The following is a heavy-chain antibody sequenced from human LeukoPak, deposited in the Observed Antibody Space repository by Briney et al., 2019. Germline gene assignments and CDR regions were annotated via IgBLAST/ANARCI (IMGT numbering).Heavy chain of an antibody. Sequence: GGSLTLSCAASGFTFRSYAMHWVRQAPGKGLEWVAVTSSDGNIKYYADSVKGRFTISRDNSKNTLYLQMNSLRGEDTGVYYCARDPVPATARHFDYWGQGTLVTVSS. V-gene: IGHV3-30-3*01. J-gene: IGHJ4*02. CDR3: ARDPVPATARHFDY. CDR2: TSSDGNIK. CDR1: GFTFRSYA. D-gene: IGHD1-1*01.